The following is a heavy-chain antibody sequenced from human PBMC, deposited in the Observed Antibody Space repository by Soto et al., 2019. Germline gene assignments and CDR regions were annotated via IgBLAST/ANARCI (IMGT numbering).Heavy chain of an antibody. D-gene: IGHD3-16*02. V-gene: IGHV1-2*02. Sequence: QVVLVQSGAEVKEPGASVKVSCKASGYTCSDYYIHWVRQAPGQGLDWMGWINPNSGATNYAQNYQGRVIMTRDTSISTAYMELRELTSDDTDVYYCARAGYDYAWGTHRPFDYLGQGTLVTVSS. CDR3: ARAGYDYAWGTHRPFDY. J-gene: IGHJ4*02. CDR1: GYTCSDYY. CDR2: INPNSGAT.